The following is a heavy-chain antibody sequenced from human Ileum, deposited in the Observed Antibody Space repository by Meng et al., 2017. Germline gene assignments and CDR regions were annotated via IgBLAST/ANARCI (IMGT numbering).Heavy chain of an antibody. CDR1: GFTFNTYA. CDR2: ISGDGRST. D-gene: IGHD2-8*01. V-gene: IGHV3-23*01. Sequence: GESLKISCAASGFTFNTYAMMWVRQAPGKGLEWISTISGDGRSTYYADSVKGRFTISRDNSKDTLYLQMSSLRAEDTAMYYCAKGVANGKVDWFDPGGQGTQVPSPQ. J-gene: IGHJ5*02. CDR3: AKGVANGKVDWFDP.